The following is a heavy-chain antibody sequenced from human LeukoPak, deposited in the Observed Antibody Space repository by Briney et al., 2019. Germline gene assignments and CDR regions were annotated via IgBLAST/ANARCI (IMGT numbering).Heavy chain of an antibody. CDR1: TFTFSSYT. V-gene: IGHV3-21*01. CDR3: AKDTGDYYDSSGYLGDY. Sequence: PGGSLRLSCAASTFTFSSYTMNWVRQAPGTGLEWVSSISSSGSYIYYADSLKGRFTVSRDNARKSLYLQMNSLRAEDTAVYYCAKDTGDYYDSSGYLGDYWGQGTLVTVSS. CDR2: ISSSGSYI. D-gene: IGHD3-22*01. J-gene: IGHJ4*02.